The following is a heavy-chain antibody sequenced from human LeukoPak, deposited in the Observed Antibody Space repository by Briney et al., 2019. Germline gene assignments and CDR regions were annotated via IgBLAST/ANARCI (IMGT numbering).Heavy chain of an antibody. J-gene: IGHJ6*03. CDR1: GFTFSSYA. CDR2: ISSNGGST. V-gene: IGHV3-64*01. D-gene: IGHD3-3*01. CDR3: AKTSLSDASGHYYYMDV. Sequence: GGSLRLSCAASGFTFSSYAMHWVRQAPGKGLEYVSAISSNGGSTYYANSVKGRFTISRDNSQNTVSLQVNNLRTEDTALYYCAKTSLSDASGHYYYMDVWGKGTTVTVSS.